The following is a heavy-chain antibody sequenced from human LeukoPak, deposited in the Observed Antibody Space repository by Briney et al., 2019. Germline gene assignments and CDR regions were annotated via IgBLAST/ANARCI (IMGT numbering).Heavy chain of an antibody. D-gene: IGHD3-16*01. J-gene: IGHJ5*02. CDR2: IYYSGST. CDR3: ARQEGDYDWFDP. V-gene: IGHV4-30-4*01. CDR1: GGSISSGDYY. Sequence: SETLSLTCTVSGGSISSGDYYWSWIRQPPGKGLEWIGYIYYSGSTYYNPSLKSRVTISVDTSKNQFSLKLSSVTAADTAVYHCARQEGDYDWFDPWGQGTLVTVSS.